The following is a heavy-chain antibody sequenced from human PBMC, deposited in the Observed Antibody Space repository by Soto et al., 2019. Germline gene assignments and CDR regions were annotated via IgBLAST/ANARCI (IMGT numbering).Heavy chain of an antibody. Sequence: GESLKISCKGSGYSFTSYWIGWVRQMPGKGLEWMGRIDPSDSYTNYSPSFQGHVTISADKSISTAYLQWSSLKASDTAMYYCARVHCSSTSCYDGYYGMDVWGQGTTVTVSS. CDR2: IDPSDSYT. D-gene: IGHD2-2*01. CDR1: GYSFTSYW. J-gene: IGHJ6*02. CDR3: ARVHCSSTSCYDGYYGMDV. V-gene: IGHV5-10-1*01.